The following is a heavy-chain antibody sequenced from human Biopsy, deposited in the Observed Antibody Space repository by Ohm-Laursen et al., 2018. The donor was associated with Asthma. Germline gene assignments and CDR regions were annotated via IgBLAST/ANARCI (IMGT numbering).Heavy chain of an antibody. J-gene: IGHJ4*01. D-gene: IGHD3-22*01. Sequence: SLRLSCTASGFSFADCAMHWVRHAPGKGLEWVSSISWNSGNIDYAVSVKGRFTISRDNAKNSLYLQMQSLRPEDTAFYYCAKSADYYDSTDYLDFWGRGTLVTASS. V-gene: IGHV3-9*01. CDR2: ISWNSGNI. CDR3: AKSADYYDSTDYLDF. CDR1: GFSFADCA.